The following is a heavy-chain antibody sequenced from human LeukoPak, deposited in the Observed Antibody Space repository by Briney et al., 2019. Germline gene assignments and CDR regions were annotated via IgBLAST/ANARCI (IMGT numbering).Heavy chain of an antibody. V-gene: IGHV3-30*02. D-gene: IGHD6-13*01. Sequence: TGGSLTLSCAASGFSFNTYAMHWVRQAPGQGLEWVALIWHDGSHKFYSNSVRGRFTISRDNSKNTLYLQMNSLRAEDTAVYYCARYYNSSFDNWFDPWGQGTLVTVSS. CDR3: ARYYNSSFDNWFDP. J-gene: IGHJ5*02. CDR2: IWHDGSHK. CDR1: GFSFNTYA.